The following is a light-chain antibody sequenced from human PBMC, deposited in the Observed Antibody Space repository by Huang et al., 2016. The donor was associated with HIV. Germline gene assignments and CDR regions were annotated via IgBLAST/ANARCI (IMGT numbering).Light chain of an antibody. CDR3: QQYNSFPWT. CDR2: EAS. CDR1: QSISTW. J-gene: IGKJ1*01. Sequence: DIQMTQSSSTLSAYVGDRVTLACRASQSISTWLAWYQQKAGRAPNLRIYEASTLESGVPSRFSGGGSGTDFTLTISSLQPDDFATYYCQQYNSFPWTFGQGTKVEV. V-gene: IGKV1-5*03.